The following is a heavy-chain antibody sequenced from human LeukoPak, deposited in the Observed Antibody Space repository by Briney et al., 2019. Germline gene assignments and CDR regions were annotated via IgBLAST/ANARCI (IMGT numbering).Heavy chain of an antibody. Sequence: ASVKVSCKASGGTFSSYAISWVRQAPGQGLEWMGRIIPIFGTANYAQKFQGRVTITTDESTSTAYMELSSLRSEDTAVYYCASPRDGYNTFDYWGQGTLVTVPS. D-gene: IGHD5-24*01. V-gene: IGHV1-69*05. CDR2: IIPIFGTA. J-gene: IGHJ4*02. CDR1: GGTFSSYA. CDR3: ASPRDGYNTFDY.